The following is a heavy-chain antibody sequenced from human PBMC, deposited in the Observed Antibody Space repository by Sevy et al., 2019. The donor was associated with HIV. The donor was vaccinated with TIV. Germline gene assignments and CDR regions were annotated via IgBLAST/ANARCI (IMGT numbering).Heavy chain of an antibody. D-gene: IGHD3-10*01. CDR1: GYTLTELS. Sequence: ASVKVSCKVSGYTLTELSMHWVRQAPGKGLEWMGGFDPEDGETIYAQKFQGRVTMTEDTSTDTAYMELSSLRSEDTAVYYCATDPYYGSGSSLRDYWGQETLVTVSS. CDR3: ATDPYYGSGSSLRDY. J-gene: IGHJ4*02. V-gene: IGHV1-24*01. CDR2: FDPEDGET.